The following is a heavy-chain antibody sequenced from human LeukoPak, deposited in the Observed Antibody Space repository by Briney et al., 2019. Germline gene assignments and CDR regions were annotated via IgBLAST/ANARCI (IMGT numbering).Heavy chain of an antibody. CDR2: ISSSSSTI. Sequence: GGSLRLSCAASGFTFSSYSMNWVRQAPGKRLEWVSYISSSSSTIYYADSVMGRFTIFRDNAKNSLYLQMNSLRDEDTAVYYCASGLSRGYYLHDAFDIWGQGTMVTVSS. CDR3: ASGLSRGYYLHDAFDI. CDR1: GFTFSSYS. J-gene: IGHJ3*02. V-gene: IGHV3-48*02. D-gene: IGHD3-22*01.